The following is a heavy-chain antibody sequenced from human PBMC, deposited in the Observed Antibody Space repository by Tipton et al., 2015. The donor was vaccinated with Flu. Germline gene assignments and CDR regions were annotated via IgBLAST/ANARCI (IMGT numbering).Heavy chain of an antibody. CDR2: MNQDGSGK. D-gene: IGHD1-1*01. V-gene: IGHV3-7*01. CDR3: ATLERG. Sequence: SLRLSCAASGFTFGNDWMTWVRQAPGKGLEWVAEMNQDGSGKYYVDSVKGRLTVSRDNAKNSLYLQMNSLRVEDTAVYYCATLERGWGQGTLVTVSS. J-gene: IGHJ4*02. CDR1: GFTFGNDW.